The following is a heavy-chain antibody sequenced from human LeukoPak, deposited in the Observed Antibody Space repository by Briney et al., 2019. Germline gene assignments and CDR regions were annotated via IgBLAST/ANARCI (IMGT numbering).Heavy chain of an antibody. CDR3: ARHQRAYGSGPFDP. J-gene: IGHJ5*02. V-gene: IGHV4-39*01. Sequence: PSETLSLTCTVSGGSISSISYYWDWIRQPPGKGLEWIGSMYYSGSTYYNPSLKSRVTISVDTSKNQFSLNLSSVTAADTAVYYCARHQRAYGSGPFDPWGQGTLVTVSS. CDR1: GGSISSISYY. CDR2: MYYSGST. D-gene: IGHD3-10*01.